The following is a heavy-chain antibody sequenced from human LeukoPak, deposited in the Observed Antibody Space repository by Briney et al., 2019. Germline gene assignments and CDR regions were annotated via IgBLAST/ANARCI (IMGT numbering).Heavy chain of an antibody. V-gene: IGHV1-46*01. CDR3: ARGVAGSYYYYYMDV. CDR1: GYTFTSYY. Sequence: ASVKVSCKASGYTFTSYYMHWVRQAPGQGLEWMGIINPSGGSTSYAQKFQGRVTMTRDMSTSTVYMELINLTSEDTAVYYCARGVAGSYYYYYMDVWGKGTTATISS. D-gene: IGHD6-19*01. J-gene: IGHJ6*03. CDR2: INPSGGST.